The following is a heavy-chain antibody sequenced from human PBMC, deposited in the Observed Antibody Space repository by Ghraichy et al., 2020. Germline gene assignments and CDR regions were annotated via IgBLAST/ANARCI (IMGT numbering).Heavy chain of an antibody. D-gene: IGHD3-3*01. CDR3: ARGFLEWFHHPNWFDP. V-gene: IGHV4-34*01. J-gene: IGHJ5*02. CDR2: INHSGST. Sequence: SETLSLTCAVYGGSFSGYYWSWIRQPPGKGLEWIGEINHSGSTNYNPSLKSRVTISVDTSKNQFSLKLSSVTAADTAVYYCARGFLEWFHHPNWFDPWGQGTLVTVSS. CDR1: GGSFSGYY.